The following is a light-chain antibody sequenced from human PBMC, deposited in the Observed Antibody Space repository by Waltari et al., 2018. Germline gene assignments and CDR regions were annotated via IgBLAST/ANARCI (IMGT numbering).Light chain of an antibody. V-gene: IGKV3-20*01. Sequence: EIVLTQSPGTLSLSPGERATLSCRASQTISGSWLTWYQQKPGQAPRLVIHGASIRDTAIPDRFSGSGSGTDFTLTISRLEPEDFAVYYCQQYDGSSVTFGGGTKVEIK. CDR2: GAS. CDR1: QTISGSW. CDR3: QQYDGSSVT. J-gene: IGKJ4*01.